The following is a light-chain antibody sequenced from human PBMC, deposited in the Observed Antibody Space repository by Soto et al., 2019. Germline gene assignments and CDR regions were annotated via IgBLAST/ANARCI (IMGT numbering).Light chain of an antibody. CDR1: QGISSY. Sequence: AIRMTQSPSSFSASTGDRVTITCRASQGISSYLAWYQQKPGKAPKLLIYAASTLQSGVPSRFSGSGSGTDFTLTISCLQSEDFATYSCQQYYIYPVTCGQGTKLEI. J-gene: IGKJ2*01. CDR2: AAS. V-gene: IGKV1-8*01. CDR3: QQYYIYPVT.